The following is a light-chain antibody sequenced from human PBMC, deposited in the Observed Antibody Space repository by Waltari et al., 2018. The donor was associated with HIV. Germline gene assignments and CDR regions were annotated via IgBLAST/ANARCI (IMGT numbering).Light chain of an antibody. CDR1: SSTLGNNF. V-gene: IGLV1-51*01. Sequence: QSVLTQPPSVYAAPAQKVTISSSGTSSTLGNNFVSWSQQLPATAPKLLIYDTNKRPSGIPDRFSASKSGTSATLAITGLQTGDEAVYYCGTWDNNLSAFWVFGGGTKVTVL. CDR3: GTWDNNLSAFWV. J-gene: IGLJ3*02. CDR2: DTN.